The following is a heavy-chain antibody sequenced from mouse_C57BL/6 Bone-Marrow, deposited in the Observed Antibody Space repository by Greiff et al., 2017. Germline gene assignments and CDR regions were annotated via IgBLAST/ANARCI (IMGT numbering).Heavy chain of an antibody. J-gene: IGHJ1*03. Sequence: VQLVESGAELARPGASVKLSCKASGYTFTSYGISWVKQRTGQGLEWIGEIYPRSGNTYYNEKFKGKATLTADKSSSTAYMELRSLTSEDSAVYFCAREDYYGSSGGYFDVWGTGTTVTVSS. V-gene: IGHV1-81*01. CDR2: IYPRSGNT. CDR3: AREDYYGSSGGYFDV. CDR1: GYTFTSYG. D-gene: IGHD1-1*01.